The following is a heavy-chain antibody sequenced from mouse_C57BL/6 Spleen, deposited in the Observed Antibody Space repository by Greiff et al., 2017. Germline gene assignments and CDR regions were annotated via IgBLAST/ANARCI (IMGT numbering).Heavy chain of an antibody. D-gene: IGHD3-3*01. J-gene: IGHJ2*01. CDR2: INPSSGYT. CDR1: GYTFTSYT. V-gene: IGHV1-4*01. Sequence: QVQLKESGAELARPGASVKMSCKASGYTFTSYTMHWVKQRPGQGLEWIGYINPSSGYTKYNQKFKDKATLTADKSSSTAYMQLSSLTSEDSAVYYCAREGRDDYFDYWGQGTTLTVSS. CDR3: AREGRDDYFDY.